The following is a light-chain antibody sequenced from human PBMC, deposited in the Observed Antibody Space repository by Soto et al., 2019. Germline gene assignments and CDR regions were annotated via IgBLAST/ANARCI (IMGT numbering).Light chain of an antibody. J-gene: IGKJ3*01. CDR3: EQYNKWPLA. CDR2: SAS. V-gene: IGKV3-15*01. CDR1: QSVNNN. Sequence: EIVMTQSPVTLSVSPGERATLSCTASQSVNNNVAWYQQKPGHTPSLLIYSASIGGTGNPARFSGSGSGSDFTLTISSLQSRDFAVYYCEQYNKWPLAFGPGTKVYIK.